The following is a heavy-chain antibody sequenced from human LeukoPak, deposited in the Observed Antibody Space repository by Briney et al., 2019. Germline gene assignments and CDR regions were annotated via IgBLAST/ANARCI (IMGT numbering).Heavy chain of an antibody. Sequence: GGSLRLSCATSGFTFSRHWMSWVRQAPGKGPEWVANIKQDGSERYYVHSVKGRFTISRDNAKNSLYLQMNSLRAEDTAVYYCARDCGHSTDPDYWGQGIPVTVSS. CDR1: GFTFSRHW. V-gene: IGHV3-7*01. CDR3: ARDCGHSTDPDY. CDR2: IKQDGSER. D-gene: IGHD2-8*02. J-gene: IGHJ4*02.